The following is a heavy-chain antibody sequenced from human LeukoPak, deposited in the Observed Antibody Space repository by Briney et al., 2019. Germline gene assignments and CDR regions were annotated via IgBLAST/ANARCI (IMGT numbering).Heavy chain of an antibody. CDR3: ARLRGKERYFDWLLRREYYYYGMDV. V-gene: IGHV4-39*01. CDR1: GGSISSSSYY. D-gene: IGHD3-9*01. Sequence: SETLSLTCTVSGGSISSSSYYWGWIRQPPGEGLEWIGSIYYSGSTYYNPSLKSRVTISVDTSKNQFSLKLSSVTAADTAVYYCARLRGKERYFDWLLRREYYYYGMDVWGQGTTVTVSS. J-gene: IGHJ6*02. CDR2: IYYSGST.